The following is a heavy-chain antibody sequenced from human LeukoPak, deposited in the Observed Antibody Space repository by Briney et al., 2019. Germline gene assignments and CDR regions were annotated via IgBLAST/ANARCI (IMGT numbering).Heavy chain of an antibody. CDR1: GGSISSSSYY. V-gene: IGHV4-39*07. J-gene: IGHJ4*02. CDR3: ARAKYYYGSGSYYYFDY. CDR2: IYYSGST. D-gene: IGHD3-10*01. Sequence: SETLSLTCTVSGGSISSSSYYWGWIRQPPGKGLERIGSIYYSGSTYYNPSLKSRVTISVDTSKNQFSLKLSSVTAADTAVYYCARAKYYYGSGSYYYFDYWGQGTLVTVSS.